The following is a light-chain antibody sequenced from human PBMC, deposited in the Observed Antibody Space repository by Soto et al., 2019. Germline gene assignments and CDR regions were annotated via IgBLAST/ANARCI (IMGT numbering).Light chain of an antibody. Sequence: EIVLTQSPATLSLSPGERATLSCRASQSVSSYLAWYQQKPGQAPRLLIYDASNRATGIPARFSGSGSGTEFTLTISTLEPEDFAVYYCQQRSNWPQLTFGGGTKVEIK. V-gene: IGKV3-11*01. CDR3: QQRSNWPQLT. CDR1: QSVSSY. CDR2: DAS. J-gene: IGKJ4*01.